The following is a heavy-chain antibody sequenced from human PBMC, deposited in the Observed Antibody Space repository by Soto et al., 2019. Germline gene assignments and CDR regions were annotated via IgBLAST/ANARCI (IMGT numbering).Heavy chain of an antibody. CDR1: GYTFTSYG. D-gene: IGHD4-17*01. V-gene: IGHV1-18*04. CDR2: ISAYNGNT. J-gene: IGHJ6*02. Sequence: ASVKVSCKASGYTFTSYGISWVRQAPGQGLEWMGWISAYNGNTNYAQKLQGRVTMTTDTSTSTAYMELRSLRSDDTAVYYCARLFSPRMTTVTTRKYGMDVWGQGTTVTVSS. CDR3: ARLFSPRMTTVTTRKYGMDV.